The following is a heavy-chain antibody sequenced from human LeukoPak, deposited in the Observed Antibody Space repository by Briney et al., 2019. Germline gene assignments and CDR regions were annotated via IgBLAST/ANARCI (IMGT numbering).Heavy chain of an antibody. Sequence: SETLSLTCAVYGGSFSVYYWSWIRQPPGKGLEWIGEINHSGSTNYNPSLKSRVTISVDTSKNQFSLKLSSVTAADTAVYYCASGGYSYGIDYWGQGTLVTVSS. V-gene: IGHV4-34*01. CDR2: INHSGST. D-gene: IGHD5-18*01. CDR3: ASGGYSYGIDY. J-gene: IGHJ4*02. CDR1: GGSFSVYY.